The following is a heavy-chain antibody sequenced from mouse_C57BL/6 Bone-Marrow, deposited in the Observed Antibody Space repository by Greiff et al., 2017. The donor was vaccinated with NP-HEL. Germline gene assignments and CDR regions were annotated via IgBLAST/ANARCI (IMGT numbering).Heavy chain of an antibody. V-gene: IGHV1-9*01. CDR2: ILPGSGST. Sequence: QVQLQQSGAELMKPGASVKLSCKATGYTFTGSWLEWVKQRPGHGLEWIGEILPGSGSTNYIEKFKGKATFTADTSSNTAYMQLSSLTTEDSAIYYCAREGDYWGQGTTLTVSS. CDR1: GYTFTGSW. CDR3: AREGDY. J-gene: IGHJ2*01.